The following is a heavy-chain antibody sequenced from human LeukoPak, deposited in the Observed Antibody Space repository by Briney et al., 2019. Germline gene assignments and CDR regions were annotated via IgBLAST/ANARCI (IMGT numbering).Heavy chain of an antibody. D-gene: IGHD3-10*01. Sequence: PSETLSLTCTVSGGSISSSSYYWGWIRQPPGKGLEWIASIYYSGSTYYNPSLKSRVTISVDTSKNEFSLKLTSVTAADTAVYYCAREANYYGSGSYFEGTFDYWGQGSLVTVSS. V-gene: IGHV4-39*07. CDR1: GGSISSSSYY. CDR2: IYYSGST. J-gene: IGHJ4*02. CDR3: AREANYYGSGSYFEGTFDY.